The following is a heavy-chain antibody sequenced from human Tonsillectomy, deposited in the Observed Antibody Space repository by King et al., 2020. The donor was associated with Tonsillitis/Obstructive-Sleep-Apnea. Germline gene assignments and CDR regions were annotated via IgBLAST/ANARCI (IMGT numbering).Heavy chain of an antibody. Sequence: VQLQESGPGLVKPSETLSLTCTVSGGSISSYYWSWIRQPPGKGLECIGYIYYSGGTNYNPSLKSRVTISVDTSKNQFSLKLSSVTAADTGVYYCAREGAVINAFDIWGQGTMVTVSS. CDR1: GGSISSYY. V-gene: IGHV4-59*01. CDR3: AREGAVINAFDI. J-gene: IGHJ3*02. D-gene: IGHD2/OR15-2a*01. CDR2: IYYSGGT.